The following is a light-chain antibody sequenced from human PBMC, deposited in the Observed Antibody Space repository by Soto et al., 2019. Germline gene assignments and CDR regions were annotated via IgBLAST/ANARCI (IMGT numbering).Light chain of an antibody. V-gene: IGKV2-30*01. CDR3: MQRTHWPYT. Sequence: DVVMTQSPLSLPVTLGQPASISCRASRSLIYTDGNTYLNWFHQRPGQSPRRLFAKVSNRDSGVPGRFSGSGSGTDFTLKISRVEAEDVGLYYCMQRTHWPYTFGQGTKLEIK. CDR2: KVS. J-gene: IGKJ2*01. CDR1: RSLIYTDGNTY.